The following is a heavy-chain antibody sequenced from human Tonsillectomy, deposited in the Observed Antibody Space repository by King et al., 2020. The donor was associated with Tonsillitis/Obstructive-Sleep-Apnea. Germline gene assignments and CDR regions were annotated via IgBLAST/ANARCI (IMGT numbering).Heavy chain of an antibody. D-gene: IGHD3-16*01. CDR1: GFTFSRYD. CDR2: ISTSTSVI. CDR3: ARDLIESDYHYSGMDV. J-gene: IGHJ6*02. V-gene: IGHV3-48*03. Sequence: VQLVESGGGLVQPGGSLRLSCVASGFTFSRYDMSWVRQAPGKGLEWLSYISTSTSVIYYADSVKGRFTISRDNAKNSLYLQMNSLRAEDTAVYYCARDLIESDYHYSGMDVWGQGTTVTVSS.